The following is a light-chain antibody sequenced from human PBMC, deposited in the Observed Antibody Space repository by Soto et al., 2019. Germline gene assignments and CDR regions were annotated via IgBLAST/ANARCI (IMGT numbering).Light chain of an antibody. CDR1: SSDVGGYNY. J-gene: IGLJ2*01. V-gene: IGLV2-14*01. CDR2: EVS. CDR3: SSYTRNSTLV. Sequence: HSALTQPASVSGSPGQSITISCTGTSSDVGGYNYVSWYQQHPGKAPKLMIYEVSNRPSGVSNRFSGSKSGNTASLTISGLQAEDEADYYCSSYTRNSTLVFGGGTKLTVL.